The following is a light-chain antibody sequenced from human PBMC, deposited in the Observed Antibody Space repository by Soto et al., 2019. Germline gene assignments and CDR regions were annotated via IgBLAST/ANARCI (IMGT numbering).Light chain of an antibody. J-gene: IGKJ3*01. Sequence: EIVLTQSPGTLSLSPGERATLSCRASQSVSNTYLAWYQQKPGQAPRLLIYDASSRSTGIPDRFSVSGSGTDFTLTISRLEPEDFAVYYCQQYGRSPGLFTFGPGTKVDIK. CDR3: QQYGRSPGLFT. V-gene: IGKV3-20*01. CDR2: DAS. CDR1: QSVSNTY.